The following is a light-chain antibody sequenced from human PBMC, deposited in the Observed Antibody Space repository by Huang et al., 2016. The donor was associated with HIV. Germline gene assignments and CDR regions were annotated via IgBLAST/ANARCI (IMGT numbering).Light chain of an antibody. V-gene: IGKV3-15*01. CDR2: VAS. CDR1: QNVNTN. Sequence: EVLMTQSPATLSVSPGEGATLSCRASQNVNTNLAWYQQKPGRAPRLLISVASTRATGIPARFSGSGSGTEFTLTISSLQSEDFAVYYCQHYNFWPHTFGQGTKLDMK. J-gene: IGKJ2*01. CDR3: QHYNFWPHT.